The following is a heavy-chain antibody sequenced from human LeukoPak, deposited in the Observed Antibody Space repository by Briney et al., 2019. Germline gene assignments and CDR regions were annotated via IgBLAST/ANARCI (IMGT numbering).Heavy chain of an antibody. CDR1: GFTFSSYW. V-gene: IGHV3-7*01. D-gene: IGHD2-2*01. Sequence: GGSLRLSCACSGFTFSSYWMSWVRQAPGKGLEWVANIKQDGSEKYYVVSVKGRFTISRDNAKNSLYLQMNSLRAEDTAVYYCTTGAIARDWFDPWGQGTLVTVSS. CDR3: TTGAIARDWFDP. J-gene: IGHJ5*02. CDR2: IKQDGSEK.